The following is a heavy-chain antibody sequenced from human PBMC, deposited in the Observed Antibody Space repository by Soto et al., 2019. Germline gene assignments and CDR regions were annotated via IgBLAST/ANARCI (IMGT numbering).Heavy chain of an antibody. V-gene: IGHV3-30-3*01. J-gene: IGHJ4*02. CDR3: ARSRHSGGLDY. CDR2: ISYDGSNK. Sequence: QVQLVESGGGVVQPGRSLRLSCAASGFTFSSYAMHWVRQAPGKGLEWVAVISYDGSNKYYADSVKGRFTISRDNSKNTLYLQMNSLRAEDTAVYYCARSRHSGGLDYWGQGTLVTVSS. D-gene: IGHD3-16*01. CDR1: GFTFSSYA.